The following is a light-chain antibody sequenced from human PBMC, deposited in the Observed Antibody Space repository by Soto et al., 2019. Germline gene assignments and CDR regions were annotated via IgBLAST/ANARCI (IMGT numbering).Light chain of an antibody. CDR3: XQTYSTWT. CDR2: TTS. V-gene: IGKV1-39*01. Sequence: DIXMTQXPSSLXASVGDRVTITCRAXXXXXRYLNWYQQKPGKAPKLLIYTTSSLQSGVPSRFSGSGSGTDFTLTISSLHXXDFATXXXXQTYSTWTFGQGTKVEI. CDR1: XXXXRY. J-gene: IGKJ1*01.